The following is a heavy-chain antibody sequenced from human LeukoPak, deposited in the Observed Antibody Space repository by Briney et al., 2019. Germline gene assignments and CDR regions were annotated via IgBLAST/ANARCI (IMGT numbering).Heavy chain of an antibody. CDR1: GFTFSSYS. Sequence: GGSLRLSCAASGFTFSSYSMTWVRQAPGKGLEWVSSTSSSSSYIYYADSVKGRFTISRDNAKNSLYLQMNSLRAEDTAVYYCARDPGPRIQGVVVISTYYYYGMDVWGQGTTVTVSS. CDR2: TSSSSSYI. J-gene: IGHJ6*02. D-gene: IGHD3-22*01. CDR3: ARDPGPRIQGVVVISTYYYYGMDV. V-gene: IGHV3-21*01.